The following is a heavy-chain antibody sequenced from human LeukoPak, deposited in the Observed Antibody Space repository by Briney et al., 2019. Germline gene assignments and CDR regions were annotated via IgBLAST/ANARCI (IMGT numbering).Heavy chain of an antibody. CDR3: ASDRGYCSSTSCYRDNWFDP. Sequence: GGSLRLSCAASGFTFSSYGMHWVRQAPGKGLEWVAVIWYDGSNKYYADSVKGRFTISRDNSKNTLYLQMNSLRAEDTAVYYCASDRGYCSSTSCYRDNWFDPWGQGTLVTVSS. J-gene: IGHJ5*02. CDR2: IWYDGSNK. V-gene: IGHV3-33*01. CDR1: GFTFSSYG. D-gene: IGHD2-2*02.